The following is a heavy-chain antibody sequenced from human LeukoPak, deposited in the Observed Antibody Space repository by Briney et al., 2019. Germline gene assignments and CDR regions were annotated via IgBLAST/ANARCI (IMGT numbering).Heavy chain of an antibody. CDR1: GFTFSSYG. D-gene: IGHD1-7*01. Sequence: GGSLRLSCAVSGFTFSSYGMHWVRQAPGKGLEWVAVIWSDGDNKYYADSVKGRFTISTDNSKKTLYLQMNSLRAEDTAVYYCAKDARSITGTTTTLGYWGQGTLVTVSS. J-gene: IGHJ4*02. CDR2: IWSDGDNK. CDR3: AKDARSITGTTTTLGY. V-gene: IGHV3-33*06.